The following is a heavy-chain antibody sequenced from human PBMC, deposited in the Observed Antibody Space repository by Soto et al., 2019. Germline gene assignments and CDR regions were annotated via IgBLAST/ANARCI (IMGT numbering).Heavy chain of an antibody. CDR2: ISGTGDSS. Sequence: EVQLLESGGGLVQPGGSLRLSCAASGFTFGSYAMSWVRQAPGKGLEWVSLISGTGDSSEYANSVKGRFTISRDYSKTTVFLQMNSLRAEDTAVYFCAKGHYYDTVGNWVANQAFDSWGQGSLVTVSS. J-gene: IGHJ4*02. D-gene: IGHD3-22*01. CDR3: AKGHYYDTVGNWVANQAFDS. V-gene: IGHV3-23*01. CDR1: GFTFGSYA.